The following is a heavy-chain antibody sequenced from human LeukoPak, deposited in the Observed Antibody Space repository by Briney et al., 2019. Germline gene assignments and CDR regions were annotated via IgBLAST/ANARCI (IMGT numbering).Heavy chain of an antibody. CDR3: ARAYPVMGFYYYYYMDV. J-gene: IGHJ6*03. V-gene: IGHV4-4*07. CDR2: IYTSGST. D-gene: IGHD2-2*01. Sequence: PSETLSLTCTVSGGSVSSYYWSWIRQPAGKGLEWIGRIYTSGSTNYNPSLKSRVTMSVDTSKNQFSLKLSSVTAADTAVYYCARAYPVMGFYYYYYMDVWGKGTTVTVSS. CDR1: GGSVSSYY.